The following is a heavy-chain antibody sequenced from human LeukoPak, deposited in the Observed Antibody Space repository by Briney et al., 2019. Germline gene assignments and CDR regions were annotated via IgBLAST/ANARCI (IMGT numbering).Heavy chain of an antibody. Sequence: GASVKVSCKASGYTFSSYYMHWVRQAPGQGLEWMGIINPSGGSTSYAQKFQGRVTMTRDTSTSTVYMELGSLRSEDMAVYYCARDYLKVVVAGTAPSAGHMDYWGQGTLVTVSS. V-gene: IGHV1-46*01. CDR1: GYTFSSYY. CDR2: INPSGGST. J-gene: IGHJ4*02. CDR3: ARDYLKVVVAGTAPSAGHMDY. D-gene: IGHD2-15*01.